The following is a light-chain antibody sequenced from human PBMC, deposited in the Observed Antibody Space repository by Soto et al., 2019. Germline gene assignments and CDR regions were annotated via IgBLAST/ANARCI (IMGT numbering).Light chain of an antibody. CDR3: QQYYTYPRT. CDR2: ATS. J-gene: IGKJ1*01. V-gene: IGKV1-8*01. Sequence: AIRLSQSPSSFSASTGHRSPITCRASQDISSSLAWYQQKPGKAPNLLIYATSTLQSGVPSRFSGSGSGADFTLTISCLQSEDFATYYCQQYYTYPRTFGQGTKVDIK. CDR1: QDISSS.